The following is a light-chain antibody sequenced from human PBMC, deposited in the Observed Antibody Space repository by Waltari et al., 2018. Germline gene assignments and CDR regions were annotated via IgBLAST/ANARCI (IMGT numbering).Light chain of an antibody. CDR2: EDK. CDR3: QVWDRTGDHVI. Sequence: YVLTQPPSVSVTPGRTARIPCGGNNIGRKTVHWYPQKPGQAPVLVVYEDKERPSGLPERFSASNSGNTATLTSSGVAAGDEADYYCQVWDRTGDHVIFGGGTK. CDR1: NIGRKT. J-gene: IGLJ2*01. V-gene: IGLV3-21*03.